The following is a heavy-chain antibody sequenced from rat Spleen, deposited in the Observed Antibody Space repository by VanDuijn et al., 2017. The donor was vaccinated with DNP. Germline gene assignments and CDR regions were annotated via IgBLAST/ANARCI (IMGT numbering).Heavy chain of an antibody. D-gene: IGHD1-11*01. J-gene: IGHJ3*01. V-gene: IGHV4-2*01. CDR3: VREHLGFTY. CDR2: INKDSSTI. CDR1: GFIFNDYW. Sequence: EVKLVESGGGLVQPGRSLKLSCAASGFIFNDYWMGWVRQAPGKGLEWIGQINKDSSTINYVPSLKEKINISRDNVQNTLYLQMSRLGSEDTTTYYGVREHLGFTYWGQGTLVTVSS.